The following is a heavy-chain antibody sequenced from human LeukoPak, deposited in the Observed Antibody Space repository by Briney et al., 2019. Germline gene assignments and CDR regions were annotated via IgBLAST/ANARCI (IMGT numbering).Heavy chain of an antibody. CDR3: ARDRYGSGSYYYFDY. CDR1: GFTIMNSA. CDR2: INGTAINT. D-gene: IGHD3-10*01. J-gene: IGHJ4*02. Sequence: GGSLRLSCAASGFTIMNSAMNWVRQAPGKGLEWVSAINGTAINTDYADSVKGRFTISRDNSKNTVHLQMNSLRAEDTAVYYCARDRYGSGSYYYFDYWGQGTLVTVSS. V-gene: IGHV3-23*01.